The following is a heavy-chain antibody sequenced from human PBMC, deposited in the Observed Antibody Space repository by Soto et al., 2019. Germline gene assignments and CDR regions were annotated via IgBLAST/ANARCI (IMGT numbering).Heavy chain of an antibody. D-gene: IGHD3-10*01. CDR1: GFTFSSYA. Sequence: LSLSCAVSGFTFSSYAMTWVRRAPGKGLEWVSGISDSGDRTYYADSVKGRFTISRDNSKNTLHLQLNSLRAEDTAVYYCAGRITSYYYSMDVWGQGTTGTAP. CDR2: ISDSGDRT. V-gene: IGHV3-23*01. CDR3: AGRITSYYYSMDV. J-gene: IGHJ6*02.